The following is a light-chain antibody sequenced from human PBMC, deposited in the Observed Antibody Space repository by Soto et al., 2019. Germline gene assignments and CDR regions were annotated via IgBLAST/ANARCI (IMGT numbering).Light chain of an antibody. CDR2: GAS. CDR1: QRVSSSY. V-gene: IGKV3-20*01. J-gene: IGKJ2*01. Sequence: EIVLTQSPGTLSLSPGERATLSCRASQRVSSSYLAWYQQKPGQAPRLLIYGASTRATGIPDRFSGSGSGTDFTLTISRLEPEDGAVYFCQRYGSSPPFTFGQGTKVEI. CDR3: QRYGSSPPFT.